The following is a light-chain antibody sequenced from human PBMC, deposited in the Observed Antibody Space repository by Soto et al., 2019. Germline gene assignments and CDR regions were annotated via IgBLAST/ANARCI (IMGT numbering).Light chain of an antibody. Sequence: QSVLTQPPSVSGSPGQSVTISCSGTSGDVGGYNYVSWYQQHPGTAPKLVIYEVSERPSAVPDRFSGSKSGNTASLTVSGLQDDDEADYYCSSYAGNNIVVFGGGTKLTVL. V-gene: IGLV2-8*01. J-gene: IGLJ2*01. CDR3: SSYAGNNIVV. CDR1: SGDVGGYNY. CDR2: EVS.